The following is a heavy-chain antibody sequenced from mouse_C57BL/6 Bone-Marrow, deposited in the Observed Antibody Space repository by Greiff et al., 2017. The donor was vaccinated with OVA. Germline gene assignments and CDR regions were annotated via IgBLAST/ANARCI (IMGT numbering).Heavy chain of an antibody. V-gene: IGHV1-64*01. J-gene: IGHJ4*01. Sequence: QVQLQQPGAELVKPGASVKLSCKASGYTFTSYWMHWVKQRPGQGLEWIGMIHPNSGSTNYNEKFKSKATLTVDKSSSTAYMQLSSLTSEDSAVYYCSRRHYDYFYYAMDYWGQGTSVTVSS. D-gene: IGHD2-4*01. CDR2: IHPNSGST. CDR3: SRRHYDYFYYAMDY. CDR1: GYTFTSYW.